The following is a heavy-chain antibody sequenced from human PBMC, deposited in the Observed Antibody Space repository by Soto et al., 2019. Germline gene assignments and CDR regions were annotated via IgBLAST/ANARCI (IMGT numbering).Heavy chain of an antibody. CDR2: IIPIFGTA. Sequence: EASVKVSCKASGGTFSSYAISWVRQAPGQGLEWMGGIIPIFGTANYAQKFQGRVTITADESTSTAYMELSSLRSEDTAVYYCARDQPFPSWFDPWGQGTLVTVSS. J-gene: IGHJ5*02. CDR3: ARDQPFPSWFDP. V-gene: IGHV1-69*13. CDR1: GGTFSSYA. D-gene: IGHD2-2*01.